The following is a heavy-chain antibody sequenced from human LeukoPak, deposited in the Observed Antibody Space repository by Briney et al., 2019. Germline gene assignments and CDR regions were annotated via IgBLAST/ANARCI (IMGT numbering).Heavy chain of an antibody. CDR3: AKDRSGITIFGVVHDNYFDY. D-gene: IGHD3-3*01. Sequence: GGSLRLSCAASGFTFSSYAMSWVRQAPGKGLEWVSAISGSGGSTYYADSVKGRFTISRDNSKNTLYLQMNSLRAEDTAVYYCAKDRSGITIFGVVHDNYFDYWGQGTLVTVSS. CDR2: ISGSGGST. V-gene: IGHV3-23*01. J-gene: IGHJ4*02. CDR1: GFTFSSYA.